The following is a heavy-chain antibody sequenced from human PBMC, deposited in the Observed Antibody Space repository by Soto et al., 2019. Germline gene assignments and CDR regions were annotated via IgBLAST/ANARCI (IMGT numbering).Heavy chain of an antibody. CDR2: ISYDGSNK. CDR1: GFTFSSYG. D-gene: IGHD6-6*01. CDR3: ARDLSYSTSSLGY. Sequence: PGGSLRRSWAASGFTFSSYGMHAGRQAPGKGLEWVALISYDGSNKYYADSVNGRFTISRDNSKNTLSLQMHSLRAEDTAVYYCARDLSYSTSSLGYWGQGTLVTVSS. V-gene: IGHV3-30-3*01. J-gene: IGHJ4*02.